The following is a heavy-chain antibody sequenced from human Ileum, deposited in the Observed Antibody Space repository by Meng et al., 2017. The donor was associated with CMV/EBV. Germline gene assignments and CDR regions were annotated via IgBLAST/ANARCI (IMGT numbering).Heavy chain of an antibody. Sequence: GESLKISGAASGFTLSGSDMHCVRQASGKGLEWVGHIRSRANSYATAYAASVKGRFTISRDDSKNTAYLQMNSLKTEDTAVYYCFTGGGYCGQGTLVTVSS. CDR2: IRSRANSYAT. J-gene: IGHJ4*02. V-gene: IGHV3-73*01. CDR3: FTGGGY. CDR1: GFTLSGSD. D-gene: IGHD2-8*02.